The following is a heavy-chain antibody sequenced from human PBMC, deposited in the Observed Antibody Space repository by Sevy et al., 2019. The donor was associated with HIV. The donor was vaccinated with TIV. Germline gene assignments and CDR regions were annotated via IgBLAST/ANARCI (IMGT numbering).Heavy chain of an antibody. D-gene: IGHD6-13*01. V-gene: IGHV3-15*01. Sequence: GGSLRLSCAASGFTFSNAWMSWVRQAPGKGLEWVGRIKSKTDGGTTDNAAPAKGKFTISRDDSKNKLYLQMNSLKTEDTAVYYCTTAGYSSSWTNYYYGMDVWGQGTTVTVSS. CDR1: GFTFSNAW. J-gene: IGHJ6*02. CDR2: IKSKTDGGTT. CDR3: TTAGYSSSWTNYYYGMDV.